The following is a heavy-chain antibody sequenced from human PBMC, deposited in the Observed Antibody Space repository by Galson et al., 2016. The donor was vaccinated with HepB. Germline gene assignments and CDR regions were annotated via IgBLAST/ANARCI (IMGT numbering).Heavy chain of an antibody. V-gene: IGHV3-48*02. Sequence: SLRLSCAASGITFSRDGINWVRQVPGKGLDWVSYISSTSNTIYYADSVKGRFTVSRDNAKNSVYLQMNGLRDEDTAVYYCATEMVRGAADVWGQGTLVTVSS. CDR1: GITFSRDG. CDR2: ISSTSNTI. CDR3: ATEMVRGAADV. J-gene: IGHJ4*02. D-gene: IGHD3-10*01.